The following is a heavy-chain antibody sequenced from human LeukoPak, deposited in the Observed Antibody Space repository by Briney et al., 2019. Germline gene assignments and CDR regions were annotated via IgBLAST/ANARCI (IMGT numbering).Heavy chain of an antibody. V-gene: IGHV3-23*01. Sequence: PGGSLRLSCAASGFLVNTNYMTWVRQAPGKGLEWVSGISGSGGNTYYADSVKGRFTISRDNSKNTLYLQMNSLRADDTAVYYCAKDPERWLQLRLGFSDWGQGTLVTVSS. CDR2: ISGSGGNT. CDR3: AKDPERWLQLRLGFSD. J-gene: IGHJ4*02. D-gene: IGHD5-24*01. CDR1: GFLVNTNY.